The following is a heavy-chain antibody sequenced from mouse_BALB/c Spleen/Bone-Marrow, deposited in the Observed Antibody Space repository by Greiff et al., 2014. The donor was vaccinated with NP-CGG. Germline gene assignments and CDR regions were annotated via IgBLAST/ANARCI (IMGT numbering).Heavy chain of an antibody. CDR2: IDPVNGNT. Sequence: VQLQQPGAELVKPGASVKLSCTASGFNIKDTYMHWVKQRPEQGLEWIGRIDPVNGNTKYDPKFQGKATITADTSSNTAYLQLSSLTSEDTAVYYCANYYYGSSLFAYWGQGTLVTVSA. D-gene: IGHD1-1*01. CDR3: ANYYYGSSLFAY. CDR1: GFNIKDTY. V-gene: IGHV14-3*02. J-gene: IGHJ3*01.